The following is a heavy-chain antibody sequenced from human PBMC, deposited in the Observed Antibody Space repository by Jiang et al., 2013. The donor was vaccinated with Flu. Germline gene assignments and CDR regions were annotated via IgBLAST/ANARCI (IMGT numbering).Heavy chain of an antibody. CDR1: GVSINSYH. CDR2: IFYTGNT. CDR3: ARVLVLQYWNDFFDY. D-gene: IGHD1-1*01. V-gene: IGHV4-59*08. Sequence: GSGLVKPSETLSLTCTVSGVSINSYHWSWIRQSPGKGLEWIGYIFYTGNTNYNPSLKSRVTMSLDTSKTQFSLRLSSVTAADTAVYYCARVLVLQYWNDFFDYWGQGTLVTVSS. J-gene: IGHJ4*02.